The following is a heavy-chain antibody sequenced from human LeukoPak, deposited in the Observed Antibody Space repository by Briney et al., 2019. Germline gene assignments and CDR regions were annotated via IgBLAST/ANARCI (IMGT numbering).Heavy chain of an antibody. CDR3: ARVTGFRGVNPGD. CDR1: GGSFSGYY. D-gene: IGHD1-14*01. V-gene: IGHV4-34*01. CDR2: ISYSGRT. Sequence: SETLSLTCAVYGGSFSGYYWRWIRQPPGKGLEWIGSISYSGRTFDNPSLKSRVTISVDTSKNQFSLKLSSVTAADTAVYYCARVTGFRGVNPGDWGQGTLVTVSS. J-gene: IGHJ4*02.